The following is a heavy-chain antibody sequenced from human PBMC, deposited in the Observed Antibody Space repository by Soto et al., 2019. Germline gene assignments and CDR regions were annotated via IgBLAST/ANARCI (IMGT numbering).Heavy chain of an antibody. CDR1: GSTFTRYY. CDR3: ARVHSSDR. CDR2: INPNSGGT. J-gene: IGHJ4*02. V-gene: IGHV1-2*02. Sequence: ASVNASFKSPGSTFTRYYIHWVRQAPGQGLEWMGWINPNSGGTNYAQKFQGRVTTTRDTSISTAYMELSRLRSDDTAVYYCARVHSSDRWGQGTLVTVSS. D-gene: IGHD3-22*01.